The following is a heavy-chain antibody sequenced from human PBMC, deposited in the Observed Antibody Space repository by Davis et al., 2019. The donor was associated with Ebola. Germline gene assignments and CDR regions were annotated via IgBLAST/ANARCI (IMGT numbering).Heavy chain of an antibody. J-gene: IGHJ4*02. CDR2: ISISSGFT. CDR1: GFSFSDYY. D-gene: IGHD5-24*01. V-gene: IGHV3-11*06. CDR3: ARGPRKMATTNFDY. Sequence: GESLKISCAASGFSFSDYYMSWLRQAPGKGLEWVSYISISSGFTNYADSVKGRFTISRDNAKNSLYLQMNSLRAEATAVYYCARGPRKMATTNFDYWGQGTLVTVSS.